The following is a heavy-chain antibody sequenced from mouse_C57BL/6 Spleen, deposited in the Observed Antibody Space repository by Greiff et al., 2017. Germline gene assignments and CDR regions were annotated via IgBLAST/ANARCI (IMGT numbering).Heavy chain of an antibody. J-gene: IGHJ4*01. CDR1: GYTFTSYW. V-gene: IGHV1-69*01. CDR3: ARSSNYDDDGYAMDY. CDR2: IDPSDSYT. D-gene: IGHD2-4*01. Sequence: QVQLQQPGAELVMPGASVKLSCKASGYTFTSYWMHWVKQRPGQGLEWIGEIDPSDSYTNYNQKFKGKSTLTVDKSSSTAYMQLSSLTSEDSAVYYCARSSNYDDDGYAMDYWGQGTSVTVSS.